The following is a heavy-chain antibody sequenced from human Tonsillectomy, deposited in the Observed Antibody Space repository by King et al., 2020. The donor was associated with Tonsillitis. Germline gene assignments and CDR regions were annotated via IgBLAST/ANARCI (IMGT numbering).Heavy chain of an antibody. J-gene: IGHJ4*02. D-gene: IGHD6-13*01. Sequence: VQLVESGGGVVQSGRSLRLSCAASGFTFSSYGLHWVRQAPGKGLERVAVIWYDGSNKYYADSVKGRFTISRDNSKNTLYLQMNSLRAEDTAVYYCARDGRIAAFDYWGQGTLVTVSS. CDR3: ARDGRIAAFDY. CDR2: IWYDGSNK. V-gene: IGHV3-33*01. CDR1: GFTFSSYG.